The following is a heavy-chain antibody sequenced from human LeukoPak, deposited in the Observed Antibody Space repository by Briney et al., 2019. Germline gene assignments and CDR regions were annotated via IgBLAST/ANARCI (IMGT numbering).Heavy chain of an antibody. J-gene: IGHJ4*02. D-gene: IGHD3-22*01. Sequence: GGSLRLSCAASGFTSSKFAMHWVRQAPGKGLEWVSAISGSGGSTYYADSVKGRFTISRDNSKNTLYLQMNSLRAEDTAVYYCAKEIEGFDYYDSSGFDYWGQGTLVTVSS. CDR1: GFTSSKFA. CDR2: ISGSGGST. V-gene: IGHV3-23*01. CDR3: AKEIEGFDYYDSSGFDY.